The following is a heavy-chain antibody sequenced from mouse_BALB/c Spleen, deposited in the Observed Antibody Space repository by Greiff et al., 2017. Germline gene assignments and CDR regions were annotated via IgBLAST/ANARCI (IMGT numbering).Heavy chain of an antibody. Sequence: DVKLVESGGGLVKPGGSLKLSCAASGFTFSDYYMYWVRQTPEKRLEWVATISDGGSYTYYPDSVKGRFTISRDNAKNNLYLQMSSLKSEDTAMYYCASSLITTYAMDYWGQGTSVTVSS. CDR3: ASSLITTYAMDY. J-gene: IGHJ4*01. CDR1: GFTFSDYY. CDR2: ISDGGSYT. D-gene: IGHD1-1*01. V-gene: IGHV5-4*02.